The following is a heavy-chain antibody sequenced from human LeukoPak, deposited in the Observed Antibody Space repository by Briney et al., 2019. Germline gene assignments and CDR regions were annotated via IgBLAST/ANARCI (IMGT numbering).Heavy chain of an antibody. CDR2: ISTSSSYI. CDR3: ARLEEQQLAMDV. Sequence: GGSLRLSCAASGFTFSSYTMNWVRQAPGKGLEWVSSISTSSSYIYYADSVKGRFTISRDNAKNSLYLQMNSLRAEDTAVYYCARLEEQQLAMDVWGKGTTVTISS. V-gene: IGHV3-21*01. D-gene: IGHD6-13*01. CDR1: GFTFSSYT. J-gene: IGHJ6*03.